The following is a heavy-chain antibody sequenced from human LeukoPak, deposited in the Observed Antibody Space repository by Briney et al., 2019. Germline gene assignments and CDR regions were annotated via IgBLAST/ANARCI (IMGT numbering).Heavy chain of an antibody. D-gene: IGHD3-16*01. CDR3: ARGLRVAPYGMDV. CDR1: DGSISSGSYY. J-gene: IGHJ6*02. Sequence: SQTLSLTCTVSDGSISSGSYYWSWIRQPAGKGLEWIGRTYTSGSTNYNPSLKSRVTISVDTSKNQFSLKLSSVTAADTAVYYCARGLRVAPYGMDVWGQGTTVTVSS. V-gene: IGHV4-61*02. CDR2: TYTSGST.